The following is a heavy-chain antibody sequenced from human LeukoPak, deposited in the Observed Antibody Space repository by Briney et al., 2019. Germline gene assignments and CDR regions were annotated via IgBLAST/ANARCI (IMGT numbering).Heavy chain of an antibody. D-gene: IGHD2-21*01. CDR3: AKTVVVITFRFDS. Sequence: PGGSLRLSCAASGFSFNNYVMSWVRQAPGKGLEWVSAISGDGARTYYADSVKGRFTISRDNSKNTQDLQMNSLRAEDTAIYYCAKTVVVITFRFDSWGQGSLVTVSS. CDR2: ISGDGART. CDR1: GFSFNNYV. J-gene: IGHJ4*02. V-gene: IGHV3-23*01.